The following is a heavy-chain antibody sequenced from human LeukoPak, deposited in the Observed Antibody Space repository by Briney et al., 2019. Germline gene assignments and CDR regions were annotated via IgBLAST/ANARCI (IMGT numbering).Heavy chain of an antibody. CDR3: AKGDGSWNFDY. J-gene: IGHJ4*02. V-gene: IGHV3-23*01. Sequence: PGGSLRLSCAASGFTFRLYALSWVRQVPGKGLEWLSGITGSGDNTYYVDSVKGRFTISRDNSKNTLYLQMNSLRAEDTAVYYCAKGDGSWNFDYWGQGALVTVSS. CDR2: ITGSGDNT. D-gene: IGHD6-13*01. CDR1: GFTFRLYA.